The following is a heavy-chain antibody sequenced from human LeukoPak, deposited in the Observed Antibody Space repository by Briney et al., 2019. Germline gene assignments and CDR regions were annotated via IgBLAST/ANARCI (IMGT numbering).Heavy chain of an antibody. CDR2: ISNSGSA. J-gene: IGHJ4*02. D-gene: IGHD4-17*01. CDR1: GDSTSTYY. Sequence: SETLSLTCTVSGDSTSTYYWSWIRQPAGKGREWIGRISNSGSASYNPSLKSRVTMSLDTSKNQFSLKLSSVTAADTAVYYCARDATTVTTIIDYWGQGTLVTVSS. V-gene: IGHV4-4*07. CDR3: ARDATTVTTIIDY.